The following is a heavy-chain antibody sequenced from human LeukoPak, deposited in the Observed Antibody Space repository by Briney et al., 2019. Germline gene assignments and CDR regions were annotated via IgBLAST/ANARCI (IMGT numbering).Heavy chain of an antibody. Sequence: ASVKVSCKASGCTFTGYYMHWVRQAPGQGLEWMGWINPNSGGTNYAQKFQGRVTMTTDTFTSTVYMELRSLRSDDTAVYYCAREGLRSIAARRGTRDYMDVWGKGTTVIVSS. V-gene: IGHV1-2*02. CDR1: GCTFTGYY. D-gene: IGHD6-6*01. CDR3: AREGLRSIAARRGTRDYMDV. CDR2: INPNSGGT. J-gene: IGHJ6*03.